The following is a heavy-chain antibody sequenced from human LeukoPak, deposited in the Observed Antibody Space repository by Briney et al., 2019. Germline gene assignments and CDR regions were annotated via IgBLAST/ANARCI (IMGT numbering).Heavy chain of an antibody. CDR1: GFTFSSYT. Sequence: GGSLRLSCAASGFTFSSYTMSWVRQAPGKGLEWVSGVSGSGGNIHYADSVKGRFTISRDNSKNTLYLQMNSLRAEDTAVYYCAKAGVGTTILFDYWGQGTLVTVSS. D-gene: IGHD1-7*01. CDR2: VSGSGGNI. CDR3: AKAGVGTTILFDY. J-gene: IGHJ4*02. V-gene: IGHV3-23*01.